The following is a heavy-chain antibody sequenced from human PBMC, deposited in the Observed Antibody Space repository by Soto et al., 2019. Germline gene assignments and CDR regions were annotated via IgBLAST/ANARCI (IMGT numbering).Heavy chain of an antibody. Sequence: EVQLVESGGGLVQPGGSLRLSCAASGFTFSSYWMHWVRQTPGKGLVWVSRIDDTGSVTTYADSVKGRFTISRDNAKNSLYLQMNSLRDEDTAVYYCARALHYYDFWSGYYGGYYYYGMDVWGQGTTVTVSS. CDR1: GFTFSSYW. V-gene: IGHV3-74*01. J-gene: IGHJ6*02. CDR2: IDDTGSVT. D-gene: IGHD3-3*01. CDR3: ARALHYYDFWSGYYGGYYYYGMDV.